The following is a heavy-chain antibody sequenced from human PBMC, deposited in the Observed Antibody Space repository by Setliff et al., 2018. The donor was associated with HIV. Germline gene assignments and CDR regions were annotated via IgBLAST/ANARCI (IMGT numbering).Heavy chain of an antibody. CDR1: DGSFNDNY. V-gene: IGHV4-34*01. Sequence: PSETLSLTCAVYDGSFNDNYWSWIRQPPGKGLEWIGEINHSGSTNYNPSLKSRVTISVDTAKNQFSLKVSSVTAADTAVYHCARGPSEYYYGMDVWGQGTTVTVSS. CDR2: INHSGST. CDR3: ARGPSEYYYGMDV. J-gene: IGHJ6*02.